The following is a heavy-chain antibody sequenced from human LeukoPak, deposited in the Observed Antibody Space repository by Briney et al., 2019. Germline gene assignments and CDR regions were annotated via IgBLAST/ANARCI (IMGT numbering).Heavy chain of an antibody. Sequence: SQTLSLTCTVSGGSISSGGYYWSWIRQPPGKGLEWIGYIYHSGSTYYNPSLKSRVTISVDRSKNQFSLKLSSVTAADTAVYHCAGSGSVDAFDIWGQGTMVTVSS. J-gene: IGHJ3*02. CDR3: AGSGSVDAFDI. D-gene: IGHD1-26*01. CDR2: IYHSGST. CDR1: GGSISSGGYY. V-gene: IGHV4-30-2*01.